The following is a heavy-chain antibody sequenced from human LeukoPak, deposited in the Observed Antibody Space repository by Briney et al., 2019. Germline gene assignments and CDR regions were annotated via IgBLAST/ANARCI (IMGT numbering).Heavy chain of an antibody. D-gene: IGHD6-13*01. J-gene: IGHJ4*02. V-gene: IGHV4-59*01. CDR3: ARAPRGSIAAAGLFDY. CDR2: IYYSGST. Sequence: PSETLSLTCTVSGDSISSYYWSWIRQPPGKGLEWIGYIYYSGSTNYNPSLKSRVTISVDTSKNQFSLKLSSVTAADTAVYYCARAPRGSIAAAGLFDYWGQGTLVTVSS. CDR1: GDSISSYY.